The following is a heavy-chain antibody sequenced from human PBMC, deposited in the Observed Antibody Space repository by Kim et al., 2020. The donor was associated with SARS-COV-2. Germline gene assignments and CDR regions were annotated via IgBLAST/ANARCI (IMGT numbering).Heavy chain of an antibody. D-gene: IGHD4-17*01. J-gene: IGHJ4*02. CDR3: TKEGFYGDYGIDFHDY. Sequence: GGSLRLSCTASGFTFGDYAMSWFRQAPGKGLEWVGFIRSKAYGGTTEYAASVKGRFTISRDDSKTIAYLQMNSLKTEDTAVYYCTKEGFYGDYGIDFHDYWGQGTLVTVSS. V-gene: IGHV3-49*03. CDR2: IRSKAYGGTT. CDR1: GFTFGDYA.